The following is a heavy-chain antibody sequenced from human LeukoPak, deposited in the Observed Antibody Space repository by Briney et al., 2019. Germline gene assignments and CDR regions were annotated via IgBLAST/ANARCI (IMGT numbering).Heavy chain of an antibody. V-gene: IGHV3-53*01. D-gene: IGHD4-23*01. Sequence: PGGSLRLSCGAPGFTVSSNFLSWVRQAPGKGLEWVSVIYSGGKTYYADSVKGRFTISRDNSKNTLYLQMNSLRAEDTAVYYCARGADRWNYFDYWGQGTLVTVSS. CDR2: IYSGGKT. J-gene: IGHJ4*02. CDR1: GFTVSSNF. CDR3: ARGADRWNYFDY.